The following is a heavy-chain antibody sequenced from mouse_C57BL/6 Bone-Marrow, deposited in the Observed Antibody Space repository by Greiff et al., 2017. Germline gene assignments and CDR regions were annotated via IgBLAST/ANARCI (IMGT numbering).Heavy chain of an antibody. CDR3: ARKGVFDYDGGFAY. CDR1: GYTFTSYW. D-gene: IGHD2-4*01. Sequence: VQLQQPGAELVMPGASVKLSCKASGYTFTSYWMHWVKQRPGQGLEWIGEIDPSDSYTNYNPKFKGKSTLTLDKPSSTAYMQLSSLTSEDSGVYSCARKGVFDYDGGFAYWGQGTLVTVSA. CDR2: IDPSDSYT. J-gene: IGHJ3*01. V-gene: IGHV1-69*01.